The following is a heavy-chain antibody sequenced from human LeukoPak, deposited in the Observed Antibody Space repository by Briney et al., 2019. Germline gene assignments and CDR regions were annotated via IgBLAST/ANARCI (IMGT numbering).Heavy chain of an antibody. CDR3: AKLKSGRTAIFDY. J-gene: IGHJ4*02. D-gene: IGHD3-3*01. CDR1: GFTFSSYA. Sequence: PGGSLRLSCAASGFTFSSYAMSWVRQAPGKGLEWVSAISGSGGSTYYADSVKGRFTISRDNSKNTLYLQMNSLRAEDTAVYHYAKLKSGRTAIFDYWGQGTLVTVSS. V-gene: IGHV3-23*01. CDR2: ISGSGGST.